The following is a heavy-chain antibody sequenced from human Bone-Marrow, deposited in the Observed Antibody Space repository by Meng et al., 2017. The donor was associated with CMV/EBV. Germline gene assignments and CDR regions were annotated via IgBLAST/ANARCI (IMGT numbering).Heavy chain of an antibody. Sequence: SVKVSCKASGCTFSSYAISWVRQAPGQGLEWMGGIIPIFGTANYAQKFQGRVTITMDESTSTAYMDLSSLRSEDTAVYYCARSTTCYEPIYDCWSGYRGPSGYYYYGMDVWGQGTTVTVSS. D-gene: IGHD3-3*01. J-gene: IGHJ6*02. CDR3: ARSTTCYEPIYDCWSGYRGPSGYYYYGMDV. CDR2: IIPIFGTA. CDR1: GCTFSSYA. V-gene: IGHV1-69*05.